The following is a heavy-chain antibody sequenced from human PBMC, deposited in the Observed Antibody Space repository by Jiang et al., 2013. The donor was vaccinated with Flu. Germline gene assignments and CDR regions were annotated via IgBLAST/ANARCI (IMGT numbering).Heavy chain of an antibody. V-gene: IGHV4-59*01. CDR1: GGSISTYY. D-gene: IGHD1-26*01. CDR2: IYYSGST. CDR3: ARVGGTYLDFDY. J-gene: IGHJ4*02. Sequence: TLSLTCTVSGGSISTYYWSWIRQPPGKGLEWIGYIYYSGSTTYNPSLKSRVTISVDTSKNQFSLKLSSVTAADTAVYYCARVGGTYLDFDYWGQGTLVTVSS.